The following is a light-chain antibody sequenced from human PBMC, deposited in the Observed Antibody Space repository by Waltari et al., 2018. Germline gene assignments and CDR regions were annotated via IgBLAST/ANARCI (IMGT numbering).Light chain of an antibody. J-gene: IGKJ2*01. CDR2: LAS. CDR3: QQYNSVPYT. Sequence: DIQVTQSPSSLSASVGDRVSITCRASQSIRTFLAWYQQKPGKAPNLLIYLASTLETGVPSRFSGSGSGTEFTLTIGSLQPDDFATYYCQQYNSVPYTFGQGTKVEI. V-gene: IGKV1-5*03. CDR1: QSIRTF.